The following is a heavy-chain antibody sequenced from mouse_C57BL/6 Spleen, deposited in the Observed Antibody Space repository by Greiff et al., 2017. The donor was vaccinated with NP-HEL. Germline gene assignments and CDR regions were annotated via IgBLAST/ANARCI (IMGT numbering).Heavy chain of an antibody. Sequence: EVMLVESGGGLVKPGGSLKLSCAASGFTFSDYGMHWVRQAPEKGLEWVAYISSGSSTIYYADTVKGRFTISRDNAKNTLFLQMTSLRSEDTAMYYCARLLRYSYAMDYWGQGTSVTVAS. CDR3: ARLLRYSYAMDY. CDR2: ISSGSSTI. CDR1: GFTFSDYG. V-gene: IGHV5-17*01. J-gene: IGHJ4*01. D-gene: IGHD1-1*01.